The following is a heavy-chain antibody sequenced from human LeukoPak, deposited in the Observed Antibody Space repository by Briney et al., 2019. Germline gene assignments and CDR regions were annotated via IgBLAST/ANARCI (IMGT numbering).Heavy chain of an antibody. V-gene: IGHV3-21*01. CDR1: GFTFSSYS. J-gene: IGHJ4*02. Sequence: GGSLRLSCAASGFTFSSYSMNWVRQAPGKGLEWVSSISSSSSYIYYADSVKGRFTISRDNAKNSLYLQMNSLRAEDTAVYYCASLYSSSWFFDYWGQGTLVTVSS. D-gene: IGHD6-13*01. CDR3: ASLYSSSWFFDY. CDR2: ISSSSSYI.